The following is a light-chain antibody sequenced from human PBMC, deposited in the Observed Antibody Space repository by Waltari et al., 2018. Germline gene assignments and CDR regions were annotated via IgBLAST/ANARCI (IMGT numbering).Light chain of an antibody. CDR2: DDR. V-gene: IGLV3-21*02. J-gene: IGLJ3*02. CDR3: QLWDSRSNHLV. CDR1: NIERKS. Sequence: SYVVTQPPSGSVAPGQTATITCEGDNIERKSVHWYQQKAGQAPVLVVDDDRYRPPGIPARLSGSNSGNTATLTIRRVEAGDEADYYCQLWDSRSNHLVFGGGTKLTVL.